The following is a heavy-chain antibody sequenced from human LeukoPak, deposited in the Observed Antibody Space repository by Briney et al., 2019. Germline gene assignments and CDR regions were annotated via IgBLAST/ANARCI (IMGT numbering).Heavy chain of an antibody. Sequence: GGSLRLSCAASGFTFSSYSMNWVRQAPGKGLEWVSSISSSSSYIYYADSVKGRFTISRDNAKNSLYLQMNSLRVEDTAVHYCARGGKYGSTLVDYWGQGTLVTVSS. J-gene: IGHJ4*02. V-gene: IGHV3-21*01. CDR2: ISSSSSYI. CDR1: GFTFSSYS. CDR3: ARGGKYGSTLVDY. D-gene: IGHD3-10*01.